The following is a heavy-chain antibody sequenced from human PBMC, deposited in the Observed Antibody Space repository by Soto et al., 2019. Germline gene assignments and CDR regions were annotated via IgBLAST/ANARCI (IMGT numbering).Heavy chain of an antibody. CDR3: VRDKDYGFDI. J-gene: IGHJ3*02. Sequence: AESLRPSFGPCAITFSTNSVNRVRQAPGKGLEWIAYISSTSAISYADSVMGRFTISRDDAKNSLYLQMNSLRAEDTAVYYCVRDKDYGFDIWGQGTMVTVSS. CDR1: AITFSTNS. D-gene: IGHD4-17*01. V-gene: IGHV3-48*01. CDR2: ISSTSAI.